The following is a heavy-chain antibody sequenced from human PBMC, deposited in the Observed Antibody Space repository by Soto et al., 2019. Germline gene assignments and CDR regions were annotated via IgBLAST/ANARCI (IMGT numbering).Heavy chain of an antibody. CDR2: IYPGDSDT. V-gene: IGHV5-51*01. D-gene: IGHD3-9*01. Sequence: GESLKISCKGSGYSFTSSWIGWVRQMPGKGLEWMGIIYPGDSDTRYSPSFQGQVTISADKSISTAYLQWSSLKASDTAMYYCARGDYDILTGYYKSYYGMDVWGQGTTVTVSS. J-gene: IGHJ6*02. CDR1: GYSFTSSW. CDR3: ARGDYDILTGYYKSYYGMDV.